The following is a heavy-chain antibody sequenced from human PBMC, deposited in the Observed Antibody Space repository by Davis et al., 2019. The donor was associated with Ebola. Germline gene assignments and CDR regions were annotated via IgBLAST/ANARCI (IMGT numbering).Heavy chain of an antibody. CDR2: VNPKNGGT. V-gene: IGHV1-2*06. D-gene: IGHD3-9*01. CDR1: GYTFTGYY. Sequence: ASVKVSCKASGYTFTGYYMHWVRQDPGQGLEWMGRVNPKNGGTTYAQKFQGRVTITKDTSTSTVYMELSSLISEDTAVYYCARDDRYSHSWLGWTYWGQGTLVTVSS. J-gene: IGHJ4*02. CDR3: ARDDRYSHSWLGWTY.